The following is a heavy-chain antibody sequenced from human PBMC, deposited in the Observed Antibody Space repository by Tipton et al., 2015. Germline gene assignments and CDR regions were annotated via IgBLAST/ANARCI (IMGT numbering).Heavy chain of an antibody. CDR2: INYIGNNN. Sequence: GLVKPSETLSLTCTVSGGSISRYYWTWIRQPPGKGLDWIGHINYIGNNNKYNPSLKSRVTMSLDTSKNQFSLKMRSVTAADTAVYYGARGYYDSSFGIYFDCWGQGTLVTVSS. J-gene: IGHJ4*02. CDR1: GGSISRYY. D-gene: IGHD3-22*01. CDR3: ARGYYDSSFGIYFDC. V-gene: IGHV4-59*01.